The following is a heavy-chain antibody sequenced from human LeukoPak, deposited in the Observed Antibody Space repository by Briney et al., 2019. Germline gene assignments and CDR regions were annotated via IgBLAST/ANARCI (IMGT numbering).Heavy chain of an antibody. V-gene: IGHV1-46*01. CDR3: ARDQEAFDY. CDR2: IYPSDGST. J-gene: IGHJ4*02. CDR1: GYSFTSNY. Sequence: GASVKVSCKASGYSFTSNYIRWVRQAPGQGLEWMGMIYPSDGSTSYAQKFQGRVTVTRDTSTSTVHMELSDLRSEDTAVYYCARDQEAFDYWGQGTLVTVSS.